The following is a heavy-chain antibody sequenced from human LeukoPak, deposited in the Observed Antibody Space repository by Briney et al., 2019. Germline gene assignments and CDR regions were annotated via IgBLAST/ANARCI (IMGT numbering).Heavy chain of an antibody. Sequence: GGSLRLSCAASRFTYSDYWMTWVRQAPGQGLKWVANVNKDGNQKQYADSVKGRFTISRDNAKNSMYLQLSSLGAEDSGVYYCVRNRGWYALDMWGQGTMVTVSS. CDR2: VNKDGNQK. V-gene: IGHV3-7*01. D-gene: IGHD6-19*01. CDR3: VRNRGWYALDM. J-gene: IGHJ3*02. CDR1: RFTYSDYW.